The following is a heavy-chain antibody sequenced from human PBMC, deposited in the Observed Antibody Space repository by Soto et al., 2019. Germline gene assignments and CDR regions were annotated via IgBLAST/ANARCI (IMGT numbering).Heavy chain of an antibody. J-gene: IGHJ6*02. D-gene: IGHD3-10*01. CDR2: IYYSGST. V-gene: IGHV4-30-4*01. Sequence: PSETLSLTCTVSGGSIISYYWSWIRQPPGKGLEWIGYIYYSGSTYYNPSLKSRVTISVDTSKNQFSLKLSSVTAADTAVYYCARDAYGSGSYSYYYGMDVWGQGTTVTVSS. CDR1: GGSIISYY. CDR3: ARDAYGSGSYSYYYGMDV.